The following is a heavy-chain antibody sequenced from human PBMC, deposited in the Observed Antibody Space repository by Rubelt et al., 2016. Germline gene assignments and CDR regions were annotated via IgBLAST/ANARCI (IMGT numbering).Heavy chain of an antibody. CDR1: GFSFSTYR. CDR3: ARDPGQGFYYFDY. J-gene: IGHJ4*02. Sequence: EVQLVESGGGLVKPGGSLRLSCAASGFSFSTYRMHWVRQVPGKGLVWVSGIDTDGSSTTYADSVKGRFTISRDNAKNTLYLQMNSLRAEDTAVYYCARDPGQGFYYFDYWGQGTLVTVSS. CDR2: IDTDGSST. V-gene: IGHV3-74*01.